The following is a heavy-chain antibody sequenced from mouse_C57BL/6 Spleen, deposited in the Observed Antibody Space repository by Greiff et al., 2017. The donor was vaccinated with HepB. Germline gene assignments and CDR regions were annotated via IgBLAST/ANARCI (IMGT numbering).Heavy chain of an antibody. V-gene: IGHV1-81*01. CDR2: IYPRSGNT. Sequence: VQPQESGAELARPGASVKLSCKASGYTFTSYGISWVKQRTGQGLEWIGEIYPRSGNTYYNEKFKGKATLTADKSSSTAYMELRSLTSEDSAVYFCARSYYYGTNRGDYWGQGTTLTVSS. CDR1: GYTFTSYG. D-gene: IGHD1-1*01. J-gene: IGHJ2*01. CDR3: ARSYYYGTNRGDY.